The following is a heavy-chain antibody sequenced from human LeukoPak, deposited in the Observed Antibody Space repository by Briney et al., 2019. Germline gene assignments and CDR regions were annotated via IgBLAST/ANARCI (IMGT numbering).Heavy chain of an antibody. CDR3: TRDRSGSYEGDFDC. Sequence: PGGSLRLSCAVSGFIFSDHYMDWVRQAPGKGLEWVGRIRNEANSYTTEYAASVKGRFTISRDDSKNSLYLQMNSLKTEDTAVYYCTRDRSGSYEGDFDCWGQGTLVTVSS. J-gene: IGHJ4*02. D-gene: IGHD1-26*01. CDR1: GFIFSDHY. V-gene: IGHV3-72*01. CDR2: IRNEANSYTT.